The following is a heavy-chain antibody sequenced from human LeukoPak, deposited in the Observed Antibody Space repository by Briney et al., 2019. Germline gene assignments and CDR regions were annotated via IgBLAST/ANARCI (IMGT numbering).Heavy chain of an antibody. J-gene: IGHJ4*02. CDR3: ASGDNYDRSGPYYFDY. Sequence: ASVTVSCKTSGYTFTGYYMHWVRQAPGQGLEWMGWINPNSGGTNYAQKFQGRVTMTRDTSISTAYMELSRLRSDDTAVYYCASGDNYDRSGPYYFDYWGQGTLVTASS. CDR2: INPNSGGT. D-gene: IGHD3-22*01. CDR1: GYTFTGYY. V-gene: IGHV1-2*02.